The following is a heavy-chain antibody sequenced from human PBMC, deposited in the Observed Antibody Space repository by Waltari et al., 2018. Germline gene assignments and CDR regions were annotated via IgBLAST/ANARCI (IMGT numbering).Heavy chain of an antibody. V-gene: IGHV4-38-2*02. Sequence: QVQLQAPGPGLVKPSETLSLTCTASGYSISSGSYWGWIRQPPGKGLEWIGSIYHRGSTYYSPSLKSRVTIAVDTSKNQFSLKLSSVTAADTAVYYCARALSGGDRPSWFDPWGQGTLVTVSS. CDR2: IYHRGST. J-gene: IGHJ5*02. CDR3: ARALSGGDRPSWFDP. D-gene: IGHD3-10*01. CDR1: GYSISSGSY.